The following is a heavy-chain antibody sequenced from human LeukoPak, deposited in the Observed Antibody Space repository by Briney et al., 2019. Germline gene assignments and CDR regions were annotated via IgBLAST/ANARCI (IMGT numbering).Heavy chain of an antibody. Sequence: GGSLRLSGAASGFTVSSNYMSWVRQAPGKGLEWVSVIYSGGSTYYADSVKGRFTISRDNSKNTLYLQMNSLRAEDTAVYYCARDPGNYDLEVMFDPWGQGTLVTVSS. CDR3: ARDPGNYDLEVMFDP. CDR2: IYSGGST. CDR1: GFTVSSNY. D-gene: IGHD3-22*01. V-gene: IGHV3-53*01. J-gene: IGHJ5*02.